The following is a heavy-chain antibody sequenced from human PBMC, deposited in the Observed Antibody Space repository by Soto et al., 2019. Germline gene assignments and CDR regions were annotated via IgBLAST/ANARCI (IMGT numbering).Heavy chain of an antibody. V-gene: IGHV4-31*03. CDR3: AREAWLTTAKGMDV. D-gene: IGHD2-21*02. CDR1: GGSISSGGYY. J-gene: IGHJ6*02. CDR2: IYYSGST. Sequence: NPSETLSLTCTVSGGSISSGGYYWSWIRQHPGKGLEWIGYIYYSGSTYYNPSLKSRVTISVDTSKNQFSLKLSSVTAADTAVYYCAREAWLTTAKGMDVWGQGTTVTVSS.